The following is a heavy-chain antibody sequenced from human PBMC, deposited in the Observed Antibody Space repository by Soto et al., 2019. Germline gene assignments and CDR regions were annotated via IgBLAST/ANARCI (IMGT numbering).Heavy chain of an antibody. CDR1: GFTFSSYA. CDR3: ARGPSGYSIDY. D-gene: IGHD3-22*01. CDR2: ISYDGSNK. Sequence: QVQLVESGGGVVQPGRSLRLSCAASGFTFSSYAMHWVRQAPGKGLEWVAVISYDGSNKYYADSVKGRFTISRDNSKNTLYLQMNSLRAEDTAVYYCARGPSGYSIDYWGQGTLVTVSS. V-gene: IGHV3-30-3*01. J-gene: IGHJ4*02.